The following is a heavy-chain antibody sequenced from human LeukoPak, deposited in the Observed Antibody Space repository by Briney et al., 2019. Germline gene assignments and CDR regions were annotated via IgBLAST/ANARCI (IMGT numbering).Heavy chain of an antibody. D-gene: IGHD6-13*01. CDR2: INHSGST. CDR3: ARLLKLSSSWSRAFDY. Sequence: PSETLSLTCAVYGGSFSGYYWSWIRQPPGKGLEWIGEINHSGSTNYNPSLKSRVTISVDTSKNQFSLKLSSVTAADTAVYYCARLLKLSSSWSRAFDYWGQGTLVTVSS. J-gene: IGHJ4*02. V-gene: IGHV4-34*01. CDR1: GGSFSGYY.